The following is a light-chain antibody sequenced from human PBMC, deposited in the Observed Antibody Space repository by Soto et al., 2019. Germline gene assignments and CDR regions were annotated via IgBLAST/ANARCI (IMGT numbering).Light chain of an antibody. CDR3: QQYANSPRT. J-gene: IGKJ1*01. V-gene: IGKV3-20*01. Sequence: EIVLTQSPGTLSLSPGERAILSCRVSQSVGNNYLAWYQQKPGQAPRFLIYGASSRATGIPDRFSGSGSGTDFTLTISRLEPEDFAVYYCQQYANSPRTFGQGTKVEIK. CDR2: GAS. CDR1: QSVGNNY.